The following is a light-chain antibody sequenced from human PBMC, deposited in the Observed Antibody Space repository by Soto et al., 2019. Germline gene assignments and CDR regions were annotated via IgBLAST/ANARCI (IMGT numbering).Light chain of an antibody. CDR3: SSYTASSTLL. CDR1: SSNIGAGYD. V-gene: IGLV1-40*01. CDR2: GNN. Sequence: QSVLTQPPSVSGAPGQRVTISCTGSSSNIGAGYDVHWYQQLPGTAPKLLIYGNNHRPSGVPDRFSGSKSGTSASLAITGLQAEDEADYYCSSYTASSTLLFGPGTKVTVL. J-gene: IGLJ1*01.